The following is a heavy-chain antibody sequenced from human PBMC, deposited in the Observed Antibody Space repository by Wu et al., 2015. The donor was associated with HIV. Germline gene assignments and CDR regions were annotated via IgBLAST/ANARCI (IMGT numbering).Heavy chain of an antibody. CDR3: ARGWTSGYHGGYYYDL. Sequence: QGKLVQSGAEMKKPGASVNVSCKASEYTFIAKFIHWVRQAPGQGLECMGWIDPDSGDTNYSHNFQGRVTMTRDTSLTTVYLELTNLLSDDTAVYYCARGWTSGYHGGYYYDLWGQGTLVTVSS. CDR2: IDPDSGDT. J-gene: IGHJ4*02. D-gene: IGHD3-9*01. V-gene: IGHV1-2*02. CDR1: EYTFIAKF.